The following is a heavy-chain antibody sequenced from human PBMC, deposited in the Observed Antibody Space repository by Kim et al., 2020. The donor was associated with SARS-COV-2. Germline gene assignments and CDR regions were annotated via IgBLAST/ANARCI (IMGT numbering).Heavy chain of an antibody. V-gene: IGHV4-30-2*01. CDR2: IYHSGST. J-gene: IGHJ5*02. D-gene: IGHD6-6*01. Sequence: SETLSLTCAVSGGSISSGGYSWSWIRQPPGKGLEWIGYIYHSGSTYYNPSLKSRVTISVDRSKNQFSLKLSSVTAADTAVYYCARVLVIAARPHAGGWFDPWGQGTLVTVSS. CDR1: GGSISSGGYS. CDR3: ARVLVIAARPHAGGWFDP.